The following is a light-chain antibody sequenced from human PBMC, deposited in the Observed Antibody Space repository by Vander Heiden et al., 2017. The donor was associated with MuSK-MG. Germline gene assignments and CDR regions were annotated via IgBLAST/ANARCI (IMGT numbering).Light chain of an antibody. J-gene: IGLJ3*02. V-gene: IGLV1-51*01. CDR2: DNT. Sequence: HSVLTQPPSVSASPGHKLPISSSGRSSNIGHNYVSWYQQVPGRPPKVLIYDNTKRPSGVPDRFSASKSGTSATLGITGLQTGDEAYYYCGTWDGSLRAVFGGGTRLTVL. CDR1: SSNIGHNY. CDR3: GTWDGSLRAV.